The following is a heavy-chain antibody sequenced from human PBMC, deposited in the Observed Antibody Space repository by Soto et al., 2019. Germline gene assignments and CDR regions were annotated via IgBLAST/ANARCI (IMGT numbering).Heavy chain of an antibody. J-gene: IGHJ6*03. CDR1: GYPFTSYA. Sequence: ASVKVSCKSSGYPFTSYAIRWVRQAPGQRLEWMGWINAGNGNTKYSQKFQGRVTITRDTSASTAYMELSSLRSEDTAVYYCARTSRGYSGYGAPIYYYYYTDVWGKGTTVTVSS. V-gene: IGHV1-3*01. CDR2: INAGNGNT. CDR3: ARTSRGYSGYGAPIYYYYYTDV. D-gene: IGHD5-12*01.